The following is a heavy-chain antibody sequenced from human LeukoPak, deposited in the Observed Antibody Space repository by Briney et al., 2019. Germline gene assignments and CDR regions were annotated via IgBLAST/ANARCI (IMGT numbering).Heavy chain of an antibody. J-gene: IGHJ4*02. CDR2: INRSGGSK. CDR1: GFIFDDFG. Sequence: GGSLRLSCAASGFIFDDFGMSWVRQAPGKGLEWVSDINRSGGSKGYADSVKGRFTISRDNAKNSLYLQMNSLRDEDTAVYYCARVVSGYGLDYWGQGTLVTVSS. V-gene: IGHV3-20*04. CDR3: ARVVSGYGLDY. D-gene: IGHD5-12*01.